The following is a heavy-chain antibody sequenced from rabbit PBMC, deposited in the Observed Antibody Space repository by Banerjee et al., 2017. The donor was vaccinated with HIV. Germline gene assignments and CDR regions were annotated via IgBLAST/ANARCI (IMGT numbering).Heavy chain of an antibody. V-gene: IGHV1S40*01. J-gene: IGHJ6*01. CDR3: ARDRLWYDGMDL. D-gene: IGHD4-2*01. CDR1: GFSFSSSYY. CDR2: IDAGSSGRT. Sequence: QSLEESGGDLVKPGASLTLTCTASGFSFSSSYYMCWVRQAPGKGLEWIACIDAGSSGRTYYASWAKGRFTVSKTSSTTVTLQMTSLTAADTATYFCARDRLWYDGMDLWGQGTLVTVS.